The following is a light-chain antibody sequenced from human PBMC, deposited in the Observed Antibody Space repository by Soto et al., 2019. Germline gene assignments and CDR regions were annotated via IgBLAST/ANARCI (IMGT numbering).Light chain of an antibody. CDR3: SSYTSSSTLV. CDR1: SSDVGGYNY. V-gene: IGLV2-14*01. CDR2: EVS. J-gene: IGLJ3*02. Sequence: QSALTQPASVSGSPGQSITISCTGTSSDVGGYNYVSWCQQYPGKAPKLMIYEVSNRPSGVSNRFSGSKSGNTASLTISGLQAEDEADYYCSSYTSSSTLVFGGGTKLTVL.